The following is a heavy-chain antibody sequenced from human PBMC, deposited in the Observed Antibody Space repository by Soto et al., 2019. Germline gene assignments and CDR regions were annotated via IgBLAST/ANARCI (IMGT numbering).Heavy chain of an antibody. CDR3: ARQTTNLGYCSGGSCYPFDY. D-gene: IGHD2-15*01. J-gene: IGHJ4*02. V-gene: IGHV4-31*03. CDR2: IYYSGST. Sequence: PSETLSLTCTVSGGSISSGGYYWSWIRQHPGKGLEWIGYIYYSGSTYYNPSLKSRVTISVDTSKNQFSLKLSSATAADTAVYYCARQTTNLGYCSGGSCYPFDYWGQGTLVTVSS. CDR1: GGSISSGGYY.